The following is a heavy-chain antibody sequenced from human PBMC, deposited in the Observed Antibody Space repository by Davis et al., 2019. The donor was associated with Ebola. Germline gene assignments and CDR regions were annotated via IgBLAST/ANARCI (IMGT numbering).Heavy chain of an antibody. V-gene: IGHV3-49*03. CDR1: GFTFGDYA. D-gene: IGHD2-15*01. J-gene: IGHJ5*02. Sequence: GGSLRLSCTASGFTFGDYAMSWFRQTPGKGLEWVGFIRSKAYGGTTEYAASVKGRFTISRDDSKTIAYLQMNSLKTEDTAVYYCTLVVVAATPLWFDPWGQGTLVTVSS. CDR2: IRSKAYGGTT. CDR3: TLVVVAATPLWFDP.